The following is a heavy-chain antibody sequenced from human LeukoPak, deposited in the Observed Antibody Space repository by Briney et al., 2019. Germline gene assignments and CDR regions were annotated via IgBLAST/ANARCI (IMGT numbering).Heavy chain of an antibody. CDR2: ISTDGTTT. CDR3: VRAWDY. J-gene: IGHJ4*02. V-gene: IGHV3-74*01. Sequence: GGSLRLSCAASGFTFNNNWMNWVRQAPGKGLVWVSRISTDGTTTNYADSAKGRFTISRDNAKNTLYLQMHSLRAEDTAVYYCVRAWDYWGQGTLVTVSS. CDR1: GFTFNNNW.